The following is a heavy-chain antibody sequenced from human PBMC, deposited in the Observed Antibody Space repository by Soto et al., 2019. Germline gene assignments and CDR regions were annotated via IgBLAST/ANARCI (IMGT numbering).Heavy chain of an antibody. CDR3: ARDTGPNGYNYYYFGMDV. Sequence: QVHLVESGGGVVQPGRSLRLSCAASGFTFSNYAMQWVRQAPGKGLAWVAVISYDGSDKYNANSVKGRFTISRDNSKNTLYLQMNSLRAEDTAVYYCARDTGPNGYNYYYFGMDVWGQGTTVTVSS. CDR1: GFTFSNYA. CDR2: ISYDGSDK. V-gene: IGHV3-30-3*01. D-gene: IGHD5-18*01. J-gene: IGHJ6*02.